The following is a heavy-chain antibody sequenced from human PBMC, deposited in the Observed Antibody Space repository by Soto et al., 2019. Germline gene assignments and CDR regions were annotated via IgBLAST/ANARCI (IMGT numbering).Heavy chain of an antibody. CDR1: GFTFSSYA. CDR3: AKYFVIAAAGTADLTDY. CDR2: ITGSGGNT. Sequence: PGGSLRLSCAASGFTFSSYAMSWLRQAPGKGLEWVSSITGSGGNTFYADSVKGRFTISRDNSKNTLFLQMNSLRAEDTAVYYCAKYFVIAAAGTADLTDYWGQGTLVTVSS. J-gene: IGHJ4*02. V-gene: IGHV3-23*01. D-gene: IGHD6-13*01.